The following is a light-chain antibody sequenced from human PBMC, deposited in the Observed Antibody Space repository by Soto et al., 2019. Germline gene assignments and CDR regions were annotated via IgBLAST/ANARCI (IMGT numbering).Light chain of an antibody. CDR1: QVITNY. CDR3: QQYENLPYT. V-gene: IGKV1-33*01. CDR2: DIS. Sequence: DIQLTQSASSLSASVGDRVTITCQASQVITNYLNWYQQKPGKAPKLLIYDISTLEIGVPSRFSGSGSGTDFTFTIYGLQPEDIATYFCQQYENLPYTFGQGTKLEI. J-gene: IGKJ2*01.